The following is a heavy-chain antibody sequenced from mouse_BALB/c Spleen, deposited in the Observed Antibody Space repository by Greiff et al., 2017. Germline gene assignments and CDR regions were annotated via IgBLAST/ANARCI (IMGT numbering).Heavy chain of an antibody. CDR2: ISTYSGNT. D-gene: IGHD2-2*01. J-gene: IGHJ3*01. Sequence: QVQLQQSGPELVRPGVSVKISCKGSGYTFTDYAMHWVKQSHAKSLEWIGVISTYSGNTNYNQKFKGNATMTVDKSSSTAYMELARLTSEDSAIYYCARSGGYDVGRPWFAYWGQGTLVTVSA. V-gene: IGHV1-67*01. CDR3: ARSGGYDVGRPWFAY. CDR1: GYTFTDYA.